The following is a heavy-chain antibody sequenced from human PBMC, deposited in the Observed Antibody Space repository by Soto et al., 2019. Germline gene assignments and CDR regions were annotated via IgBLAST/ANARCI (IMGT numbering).Heavy chain of an antibody. CDR3: ASNYYDILTGYYGFDP. D-gene: IGHD3-9*01. J-gene: IGHJ5*02. CDR2: IYYSGST. V-gene: IGHV4-59*01. CDR1: GGSISSYY. Sequence: SETLSLTCTVSGGSISSYYWSWIRQPPGKGLEWIGYIYYSGSTNYNPSLKSRVTISVDTSKNQFSLKLSSVTAADTAVYYCASNYYDILTGYYGFDPWGQGTLVTVSS.